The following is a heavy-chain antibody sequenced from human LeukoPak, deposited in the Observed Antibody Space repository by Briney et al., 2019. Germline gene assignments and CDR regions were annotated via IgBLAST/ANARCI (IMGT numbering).Heavy chain of an antibody. Sequence: SETLSLTWAVSGGPFSDFWSWIRQSSGKGLEWIGEIHNSGTTNYNPSLNSRVTISQDTSKNQFYLNLSSVTAADTAVYYCARRYYYNLGSFPFDFWGQGTLVTVSS. CDR2: IHNSGTT. J-gene: IGHJ4*02. V-gene: IGHV4-34*01. CDR3: ARRYYYNLGSFPFDF. D-gene: IGHD3-10*01. CDR1: GGPFSDF.